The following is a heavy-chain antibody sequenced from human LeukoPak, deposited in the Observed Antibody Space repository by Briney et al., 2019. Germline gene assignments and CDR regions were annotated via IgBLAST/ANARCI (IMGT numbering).Heavy chain of an antibody. D-gene: IGHD2-2*01. V-gene: IGHV3-33*01. J-gene: IGHJ6*02. CDR1: GFTFSSYG. CDR2: IWYDGSNK. CDR3: ARDDIVVVPAAMSSNYYYGMDV. Sequence: GGSLRLSCAASGFTFSSYGMHWVRQAPGKGLEWVAVIWYDGSNKYYADSVKGRFTISRDNSKNSLYLQMNSLRAEDTAVYYCARDDIVVVPAAMSSNYYYGMDVWGQGTTVTVSS.